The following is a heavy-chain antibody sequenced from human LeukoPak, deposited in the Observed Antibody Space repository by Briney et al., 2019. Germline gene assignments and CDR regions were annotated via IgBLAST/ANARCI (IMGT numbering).Heavy chain of an antibody. CDR1: GFTFSSYS. V-gene: IGHV3-21*01. CDR3: ARELRGRYGMDV. CDR2: ISSSSSYI. Sequence: GGFLRLSCAASGFTFSSYSMNWVRQAPGKGLEWVSSISSSSSYIYYADSVKGRFTISRDNAKNSLYLQMNSLRAEDTAVYYCARELRGRYGMDVWGQGTTVTVSS. J-gene: IGHJ6*02. D-gene: IGHD2-15*01.